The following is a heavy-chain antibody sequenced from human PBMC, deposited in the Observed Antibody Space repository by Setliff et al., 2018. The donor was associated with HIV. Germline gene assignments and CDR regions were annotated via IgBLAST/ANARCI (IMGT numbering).Heavy chain of an antibody. CDR1: GDSISSSAYY. Sequence: SETLSLTCNVSGDSISSSAYYWGWIRQPPGEGLAWIGTIYYSGSTDYNPSLKSRVTISVDTSKNQFSLKLGSVTAADPAVYYCARELGEYCSGGTCYHHYYFDYWGPGTLVTVSS. D-gene: IGHD2-15*01. CDR3: ARELGEYCSGGTCYHHYYFDY. V-gene: IGHV4-39*07. CDR2: IYYSGST. J-gene: IGHJ4*02.